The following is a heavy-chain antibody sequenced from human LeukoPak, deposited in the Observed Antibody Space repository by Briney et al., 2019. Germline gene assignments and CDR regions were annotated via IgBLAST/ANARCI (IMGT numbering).Heavy chain of an antibody. CDR1: GYTFTDYP. V-gene: IGHV7-4-1*02. D-gene: IGHD2-2*02. CDR3: AGARGGCSRTSCYIAY. CDR2: INTETRDP. Sequence: ASVKVSCKASGYTFTDYPMGWVRQAPGQGLEWMGWINTETRDPTYAQGFTGRFVFSLDTSLSTAFLQINSLTAEDTGVYYCAGARGGCSRTSCYIAYWGQGTLVTVSS. J-gene: IGHJ4*02.